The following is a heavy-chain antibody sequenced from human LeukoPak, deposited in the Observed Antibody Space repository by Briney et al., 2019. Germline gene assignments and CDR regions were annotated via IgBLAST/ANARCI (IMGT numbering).Heavy chain of an antibody. J-gene: IGHJ4*02. V-gene: IGHV3-9*01. CDR3: ARTGDYESFDY. Sequence: GRSLRLSCAASGFTFDDYSMHWVRQAPGKGLEWVSGISWNGGSIGYADSVKGRFTISRDNAKNSLYLQMNSLRAEDTAVYYCARTGDYESFDYWGQGTLVTVSS. CDR1: GFTFDDYS. D-gene: IGHD4-17*01. CDR2: ISWNGGSI.